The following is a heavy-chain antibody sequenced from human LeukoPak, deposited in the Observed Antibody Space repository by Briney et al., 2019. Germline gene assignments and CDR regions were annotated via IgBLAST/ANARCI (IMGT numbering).Heavy chain of an antibody. D-gene: IGHD4-17*01. Sequence: PGGSLRLSCAASGFTFNRNNMNWVRQAPGKGLEWVANIKQDGSEKYYVDSVKGRLTISRDNAKNSLYLQMNSLRAEDTAVYYCARDLTPEGASDYWGQGTLVTVSS. CDR2: IKQDGSEK. CDR1: GFTFNRNN. CDR3: ARDLTPEGASDY. V-gene: IGHV3-7*01. J-gene: IGHJ4*02.